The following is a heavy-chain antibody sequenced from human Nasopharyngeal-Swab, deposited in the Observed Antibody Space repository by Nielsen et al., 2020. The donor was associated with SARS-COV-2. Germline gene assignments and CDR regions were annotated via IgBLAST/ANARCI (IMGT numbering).Heavy chain of an antibody. V-gene: IGHV4-31*02. CDR2: IYYSGST. D-gene: IGHD3-22*01. CDR3: ARATMIVVVIGAFDI. Sequence: WIRQPPGKGLEWIVYIYYSGSTYYNPSLKSRVTISVDTSKNQFSLKLSSVTAADTAVYYCARATMIVVVIGAFDIWGQGTMVTVSS. J-gene: IGHJ3*02.